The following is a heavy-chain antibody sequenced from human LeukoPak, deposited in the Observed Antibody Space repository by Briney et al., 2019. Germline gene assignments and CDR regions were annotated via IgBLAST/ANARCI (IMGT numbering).Heavy chain of an antibody. D-gene: IGHD6-19*01. CDR3: ARGQFPRDFDY. J-gene: IGHJ4*02. Sequence: GGSLRLSCAASGFTFTSYAMSWVRQAPGKGLVWVSRINSDGSTTNYADSVKGRFTISRDNAKNTLYLQMNSLRAEDTAVYYCARGQFPRDFDYWGQGTLVTVSS. V-gene: IGHV3-74*01. CDR1: GFTFTSYA. CDR2: INSDGSTT.